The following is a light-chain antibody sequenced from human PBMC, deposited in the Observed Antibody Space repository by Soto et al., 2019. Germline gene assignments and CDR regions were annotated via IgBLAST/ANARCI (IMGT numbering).Light chain of an antibody. CDR2: DVS. J-gene: IGLJ2*01. Sequence: QSALTQPASVSGSLGQSITISCTGTRSDVGGYDYVSWYQHRPGEAPKLMIYDVSLRPSGVSYRFSGSKSGNTASLAISGLQAEDEFDYYCSSYTGGSTLVVFGGGTKLTVL. V-gene: IGLV2-14*03. CDR3: SSYTGGSTLVV. CDR1: RSDVGGYDY.